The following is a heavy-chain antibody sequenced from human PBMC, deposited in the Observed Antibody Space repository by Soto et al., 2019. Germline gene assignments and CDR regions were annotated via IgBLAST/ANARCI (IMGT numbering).Heavy chain of an antibody. CDR2: VNHSGST. J-gene: IGHJ6*02. CDR3: ARGGGYDYLDYYYGMDV. D-gene: IGHD5-12*01. Sequence: LSLTCAVYGGSFSSYYWSWIRQSPGKGLEWMGEVNHSGSTNYNPSLKSRVTISVDTSKSHFSLKLTSITAADTAVYYCARGGGYDYLDYYYGMDVWGQGTTVTVSS. V-gene: IGHV4-34*01. CDR1: GGSFSSYY.